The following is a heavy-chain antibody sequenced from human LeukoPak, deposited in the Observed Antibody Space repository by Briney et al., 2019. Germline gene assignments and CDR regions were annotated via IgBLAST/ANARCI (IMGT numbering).Heavy chain of an antibody. J-gene: IGHJ4*02. D-gene: IGHD4-11*01. CDR1: GFTFSSYG. CDR2: IRYDGSNK. CDR3: AKDSSATFYSDYNFDY. Sequence: GGSLRLSCAASGFTFSSYGMHWVRQAPGKGLEWVAFIRYDGSNKYYADSVKGRFTISRDNSKNTLYLQMNSLRAEDTAVYYCAKDSSATFYSDYNFDYWGQGTPVTVSS. V-gene: IGHV3-30*02.